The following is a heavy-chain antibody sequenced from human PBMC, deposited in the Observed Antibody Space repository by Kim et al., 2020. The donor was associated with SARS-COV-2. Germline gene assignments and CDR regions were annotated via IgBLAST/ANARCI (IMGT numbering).Heavy chain of an antibody. Sequence: NPSLKSRVTISVDTSKNQFSLKLSAVTAADTAVYYCARKDTAMDGGWFDPWGQGTLVTVSS. CDR3: ARKDTAMDGGWFDP. D-gene: IGHD5-18*01. J-gene: IGHJ5*02. V-gene: IGHV4-39*07.